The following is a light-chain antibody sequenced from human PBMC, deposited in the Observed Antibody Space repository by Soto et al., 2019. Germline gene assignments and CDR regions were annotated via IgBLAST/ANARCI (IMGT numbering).Light chain of an antibody. Sequence: IVLTQSPAAVSSFPGDRVTLSCRASQYINTRLAWYPHRPGQAPRLLIYQTSLREAGIPARFITSGAGPACTRTISDVQPEDVPLDYCRRRQIWPRTFCQGTKV. CDR2: QTS. J-gene: IGKJ1*01. CDR3: RRRQIWPRT. V-gene: IGKV3-11*01. CDR1: QYINTR.